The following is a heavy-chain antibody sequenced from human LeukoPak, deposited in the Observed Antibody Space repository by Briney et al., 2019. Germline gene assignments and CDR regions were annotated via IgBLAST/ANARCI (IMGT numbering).Heavy chain of an antibody. CDR2: TNSDGSST. CDR3: ARSGGVLRFLEWLLEY. J-gene: IGHJ4*02. V-gene: IGHV3-74*01. CDR1: GFTFSSYW. D-gene: IGHD3-3*01. Sequence: GGSLRLSCAASGFTFSSYWMHWVRQAPGKGLVWVSRTNSDGSSTSYADSVKGRFTISRDNAKNTLYLQMNSLRAEDTAVYYCARSGGVLRFLEWLLEYWGQGTLVTVSS.